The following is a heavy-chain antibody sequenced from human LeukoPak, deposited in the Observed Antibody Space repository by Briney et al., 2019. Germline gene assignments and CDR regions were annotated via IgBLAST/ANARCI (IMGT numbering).Heavy chain of an antibody. CDR2: VNHSGST. V-gene: IGHV4-34*01. J-gene: IGHJ6*03. D-gene: IGHD4-17*01. Sequence: SETLSLTCAVYGGSFSGYYWSWIRQPPGKGLEWIGEVNHSGSTNYNPSLKSRVTISLDTSKNQFSLKLSSVTAADTAVYYCARLVYGDYVYYYYYMDVWGKGTTVTISS. CDR3: ARLVYGDYVYYYYYMDV. CDR1: GGSFSGYY.